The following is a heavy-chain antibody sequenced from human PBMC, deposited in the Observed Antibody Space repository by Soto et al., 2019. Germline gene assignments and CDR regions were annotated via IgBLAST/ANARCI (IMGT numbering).Heavy chain of an antibody. CDR1: GFTFSSYS. CDR3: ARAIYPLHKSELTGDAFDI. Sequence: GGSLRLSCAASGFTFSSYSMNWVRQAPGKGLEWVSSISSSSSYIYYADSVKGRFTISRDNAKNSQYLQMNRLRAEDTAVYDCARAIYPLHKSELTGDAFDIWGQGTMVTVSS. D-gene: IGHD7-27*01. J-gene: IGHJ3*02. V-gene: IGHV3-21*01. CDR2: ISSSSSYI.